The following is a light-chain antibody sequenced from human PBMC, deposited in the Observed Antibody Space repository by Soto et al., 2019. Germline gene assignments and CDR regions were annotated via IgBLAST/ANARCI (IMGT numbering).Light chain of an antibody. CDR3: LQLHSYPLT. J-gene: IGKJ4*01. CDR2: GAS. Sequence: DIQLTQSPSFLSTSVGDRVSLTCRASQGIRNYLAWYQQKPGKVPNLLIYGASTLQSGVPSRLSGSGSGTEFTLTISSLQPEDFATYYCLQLHSYPLTFGGGTKVEIK. V-gene: IGKV1-9*01. CDR1: QGIRNY.